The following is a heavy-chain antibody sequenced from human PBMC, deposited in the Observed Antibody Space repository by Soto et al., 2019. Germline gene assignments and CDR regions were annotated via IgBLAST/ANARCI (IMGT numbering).Heavy chain of an antibody. D-gene: IGHD3-3*01. CDR3: ARDKPRSGYEKFDY. CDR1: GFTFSSYI. Sequence: EVQLVESGGGLVQPGGSLRLSCAASGFTFSSYIMNWVRQAPGKGLEWVSYINSGSSTIYYADSVKGRFTISRDNAKNSLYLQLNSLRAEDTAVYYCARDKPRSGYEKFDYWGQGTLVTVSS. CDR2: INSGSSTI. V-gene: IGHV3-48*01. J-gene: IGHJ4*02.